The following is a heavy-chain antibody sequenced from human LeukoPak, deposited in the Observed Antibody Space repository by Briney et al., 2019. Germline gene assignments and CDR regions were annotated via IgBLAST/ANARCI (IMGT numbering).Heavy chain of an antibody. CDR2: ISGSGGST. D-gene: IGHD3-22*01. V-gene: IGHV3-23*01. J-gene: IGHJ4*02. CDR1: GFTFSSYA. CDR3: AKDSSITMIVTLLFDY. Sequence: GGSLRLSCAASGFTFSSYAMSWVRQAPGKGLEWVSAISGSGGSTYYADSVKGRFTISRDNSKNTLYLQMDSLRAEDTAVYYCAKDSSITMIVTLLFDYWGQGTLVTVSS.